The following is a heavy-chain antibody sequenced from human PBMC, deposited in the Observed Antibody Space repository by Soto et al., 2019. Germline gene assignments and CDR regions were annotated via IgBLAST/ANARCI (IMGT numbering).Heavy chain of an antibody. CDR1: GYSFTSYW. CDR3: ARPYGMDV. V-gene: IGHV5-51*03. CDR2: IYPDDSET. Sequence: EVQLVQSGAEVKKPGESLKISCKGSGYSFTSYWIGWVRQMPGKGLEWVGIIYPDDSETRYSPSFQGQVTISADSSISTAYLKWSTLKASETAMYYWARPYGMDVWGQGTTVTVS. J-gene: IGHJ6*02.